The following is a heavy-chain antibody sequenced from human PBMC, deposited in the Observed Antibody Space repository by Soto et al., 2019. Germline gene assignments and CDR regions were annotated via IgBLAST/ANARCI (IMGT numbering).Heavy chain of an antibody. J-gene: IGHJ5*02. CDR2: IYYSGST. CDR1: GGSISSYY. Sequence: SETLSLTCTVSGGSISSYYWSWIRQPPGKGLEWVGYIYYSGSTNYNPSLKSRVTISVDTSKNQFSLTLSSVTAADTAVYYCARLYGSGSYSNWFDPWGQGTLVTVSS. D-gene: IGHD3-10*01. V-gene: IGHV4-59*01. CDR3: ARLYGSGSYSNWFDP.